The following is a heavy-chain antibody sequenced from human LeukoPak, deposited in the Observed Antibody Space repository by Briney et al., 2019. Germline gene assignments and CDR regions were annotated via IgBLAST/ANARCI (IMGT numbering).Heavy chain of an antibody. D-gene: IGHD4-4*01. CDR2: ISAYNGNT. V-gene: IGHV1-18*01. Sequence: ASVKVSCKASGYTFTSYGISWVRQAPGQRLEWMGWISAYNGNTNYAQKLQGKVTRTTDTSTSTDYMELRSLRSDDTAVYYCARDDNDYSNYERWFDPWGQGTVVTVSS. CDR1: GYTFTSYG. J-gene: IGHJ5*02. CDR3: ARDDNDYSNYERWFDP.